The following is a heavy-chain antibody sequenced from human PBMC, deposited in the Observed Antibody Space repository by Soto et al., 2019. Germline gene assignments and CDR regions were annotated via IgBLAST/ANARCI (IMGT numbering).Heavy chain of an antibody. V-gene: IGHV3-74*01. Sequence: GGSLRLSCAASGFTFSSYWMHWVRQAPGKGLVWVSRINSDGSSTSYADSVKGRFTISRDNAKNTLYLQMNSLRAEDTAVYYCARIVVVPAAPNDAFDVWGQGTMVTVSS. CDR1: GFTFSSYW. J-gene: IGHJ3*01. D-gene: IGHD2-2*01. CDR3: ARIVVVPAAPNDAFDV. CDR2: INSDGSST.